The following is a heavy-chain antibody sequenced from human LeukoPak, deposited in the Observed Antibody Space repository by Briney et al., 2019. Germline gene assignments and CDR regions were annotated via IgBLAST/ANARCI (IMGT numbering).Heavy chain of an antibody. D-gene: IGHD6-13*01. CDR2: IYTNEIT. J-gene: IGHJ4*02. V-gene: IGHV4-4*09. CDR1: GDSISSYY. CDR3: ARRIVADGSLDY. Sequence: PSETLSLTCTVSGDSISSYYWSWIRQPPGNGLEWIGYIYTNEITNYNSSLKSRVTISMDTSENQISLKLTSVTAADTAVYYCARRIVADGSLDYWGQGTLVTVSS.